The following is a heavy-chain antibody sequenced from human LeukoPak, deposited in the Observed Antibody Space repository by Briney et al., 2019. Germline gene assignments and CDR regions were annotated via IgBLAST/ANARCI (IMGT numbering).Heavy chain of an antibody. V-gene: IGHV4-30-2*01. CDR2: IYHSGST. CDR1: GGSISSGGYY. J-gene: IGHJ3*02. D-gene: IGHD7-27*01. Sequence: PSQTLSLTCTVSGGSISSGGYYWSWIRQPPGKGLEWIGYIYHSGSTYYNPSLKSRVTISVDRSKNQFSLKLSSVTAADTAVYYCARAPNWGSNAFDIWGQGTMVTVSS. CDR3: ARAPNWGSNAFDI.